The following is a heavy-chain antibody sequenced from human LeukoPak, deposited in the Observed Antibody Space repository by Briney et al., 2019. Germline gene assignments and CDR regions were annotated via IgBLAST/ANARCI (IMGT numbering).Heavy chain of an antibody. J-gene: IGHJ6*03. D-gene: IGHD2-2*01. CDR2: ISAYNGNT. CDR3: ARDIVVVPAAVTYYYYYYMDV. Sequence: GASVKVSCKASGYTFTSYGISWVRQAPGQGLEWMGWISAYNGNTNYAQKLQGRVTMTTDTSTSTAYMELRSLRSDDTAVYYCARDIVVVPAAVTYYYYYYMDVWGKGTTVTVSS. CDR1: GYTFTSYG. V-gene: IGHV1-18*01.